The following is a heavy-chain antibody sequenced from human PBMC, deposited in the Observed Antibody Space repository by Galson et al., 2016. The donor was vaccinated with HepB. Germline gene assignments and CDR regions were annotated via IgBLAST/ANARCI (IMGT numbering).Heavy chain of an antibody. CDR1: GFTFSSYA. CDR2: ISGSGGST. CDR3: AKGYCSGGSCYLGEGFDY. J-gene: IGHJ4*02. Sequence: SLRLSCAASGFTFSSYAMSWVRQTPGKGLEWVSAISGSGGSTYYADSVKGRFTISRDNSKNTLYLQMNSLRAEDTAVYYCAKGYCSGGSCYLGEGFDYWGQGTLVTVSS. D-gene: IGHD2-15*01. V-gene: IGHV3-23*01.